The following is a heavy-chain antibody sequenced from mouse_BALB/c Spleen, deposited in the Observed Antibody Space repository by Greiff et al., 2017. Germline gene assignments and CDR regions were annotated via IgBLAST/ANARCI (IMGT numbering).Heavy chain of an antibody. CDR3: TRLRYFDV. J-gene: IGHJ1*01. CDR1: GFTFSSYW. V-gene: IGHV6-6*02. D-gene: IGHD1-2*01. CDR2: IRLKSDNYAT. Sequence: EVKVEESGGGLVQPGGSMKLSCVASGFTFSSYWMSWVRQSPEKGLEWVAEIRLKSDNYATHYAESVKGKFTISRDDSKSRLYLQMNSLRAEDTGIYYCTRLRYFDVWGAGTTVTVSS.